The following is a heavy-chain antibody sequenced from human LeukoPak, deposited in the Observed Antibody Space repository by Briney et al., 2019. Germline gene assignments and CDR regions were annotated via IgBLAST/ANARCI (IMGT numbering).Heavy chain of an antibody. V-gene: IGHV1-69*04. D-gene: IGHD5-18*01. Sequence: GASVKVSCKASGGTFSSYTISWVRQAPGQGLEWMGRIIPILGIANYAQKFQGRDTITADKSTSTAYMELSSLRSEDTAVYYCARDSWGSRGYSYGPSDYWGQGTLVTVSS. J-gene: IGHJ4*02. CDR1: GGTFSSYT. CDR2: IIPILGIA. CDR3: ARDSWGSRGYSYGPSDY.